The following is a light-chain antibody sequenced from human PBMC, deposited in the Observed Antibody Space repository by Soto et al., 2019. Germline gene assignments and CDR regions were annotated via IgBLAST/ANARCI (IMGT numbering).Light chain of an antibody. CDR3: QQGYTTPSYT. J-gene: IGKJ2*01. V-gene: IGKV1-39*01. CDR1: QSINTN. CDR2: GAS. Sequence: DIQMTQSPSSLSASVGDRVTITCRASQSINTNLNWYQQKPGKAPKLLIYGASILQSGVPSRFSGSGSGADFTLTITSLQPEDFATYYCQQGYTTPSYTFGQGTKLEIK.